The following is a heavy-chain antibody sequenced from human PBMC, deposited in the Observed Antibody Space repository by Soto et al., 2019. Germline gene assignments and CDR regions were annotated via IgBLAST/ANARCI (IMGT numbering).Heavy chain of an antibody. D-gene: IGHD3-10*02. Sequence: ASLKVSCKASGYTFTSYYMHWVRQAPGQGLEWMGIINPSGGSTSYAQKFQGRVTMTRDTSTSTVYMELSSLRSEDTAVYYCARSPGMLGDAFDIWGQGTMVTVSS. V-gene: IGHV1-46*03. CDR3: ARSPGMLGDAFDI. J-gene: IGHJ3*02. CDR2: INPSGGST. CDR1: GYTFTSYY.